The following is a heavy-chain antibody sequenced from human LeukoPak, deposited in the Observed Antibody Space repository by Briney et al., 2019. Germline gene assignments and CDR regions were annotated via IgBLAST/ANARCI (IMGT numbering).Heavy chain of an antibody. Sequence: GSLRLSCAASGFTFSSYAMSWVRQAPGKGLEWVSAISGSGGSTYYADSVKGRFTISRDNSKNTLYLQMNSLRAEDTAVYYCAKTWWLGYYFDYWGQGTLVTVSS. J-gene: IGHJ4*02. CDR2: ISGSGGST. CDR1: GFTFSSYA. CDR3: AKTWWLGYYFDY. V-gene: IGHV3-23*01. D-gene: IGHD6-19*01.